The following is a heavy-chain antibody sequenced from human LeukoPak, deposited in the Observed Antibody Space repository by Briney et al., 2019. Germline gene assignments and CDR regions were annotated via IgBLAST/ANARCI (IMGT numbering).Heavy chain of an antibody. Sequence: SETLSLTCSISDGSISSYSWSWVRQPGGKALEWLGRIFASGYTEYNPSLESRFAVSVDTSKNEFYLTVNSVTAADTALYYCARVHIVTGTYFDYWGQGVLVSVSS. CDR2: IFASGYT. J-gene: IGHJ4*02. CDR1: DGSISSYS. V-gene: IGHV4-4*07. D-gene: IGHD2-21*01. CDR3: ARVHIVTGTYFDY.